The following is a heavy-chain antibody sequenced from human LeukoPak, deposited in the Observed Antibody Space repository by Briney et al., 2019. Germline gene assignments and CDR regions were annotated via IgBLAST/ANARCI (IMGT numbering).Heavy chain of an antibody. CDR3: ARGRYFDWSQPKYDY. CDR1: GFTFSSYW. CDR2: IKQDGSEK. Sequence: GGSLRLSCAASGFTFSSYWMSWVRQAPGKGLEWVANIKQDGSEKYYVDSVKGRFTISRDNAKNSLYLQMNSLRAEDTAVYYCARGRYFDWSQPKYDYWGQGTLVTVSS. J-gene: IGHJ4*02. V-gene: IGHV3-7*01. D-gene: IGHD3-9*01.